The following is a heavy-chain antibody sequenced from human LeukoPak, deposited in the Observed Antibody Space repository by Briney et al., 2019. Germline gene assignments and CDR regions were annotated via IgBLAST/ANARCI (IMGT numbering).Heavy chain of an antibody. Sequence: GASVKVSCKASGYTFTGYYMHWVRQAPGQGLEWMGWINPNSGGTNYAQKFQGRVTMTRDTSISTAYMELSRLRSDGTAVYYCARTRYCSSTSCFYNWFDPWGQGTLVTVSS. V-gene: IGHV1-2*02. CDR2: INPNSGGT. CDR1: GYTFTGYY. CDR3: ARTRYCSSTSCFYNWFDP. J-gene: IGHJ5*02. D-gene: IGHD2-2*01.